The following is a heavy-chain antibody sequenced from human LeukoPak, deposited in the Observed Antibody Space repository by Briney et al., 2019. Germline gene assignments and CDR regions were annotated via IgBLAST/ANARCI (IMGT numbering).Heavy chain of an antibody. CDR1: GYTFTGYY. D-gene: IGHD4-11*01. J-gene: IGHJ4*02. CDR3: ARDPSNYIDY. CDR2: LNPNSGAT. V-gene: IGHV1-2*02. Sequence: GASVKVSCKTSGYTFTGYYMHWVRQAPGQGLEWTGWLNPNSGATNFAQKFQGRVSITRDTSITTVYMDLSRLRSDDTAIYYCARDPSNYIDYWGQGTLVTVSS.